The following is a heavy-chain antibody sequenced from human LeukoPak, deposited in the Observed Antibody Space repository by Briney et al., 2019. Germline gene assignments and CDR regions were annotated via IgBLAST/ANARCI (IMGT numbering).Heavy chain of an antibody. V-gene: IGHV1-8*01. Sequence: ASVKFSCKASGYTFTSYDINWVRQATVQGLEWMGWMNPNSVNTGYAQKIQGRVTMTRNTSISTAYMELSSLRSEDTAVYYCASVMRRYSSGWTPPRDYYYGMDVWGQGTTVTVSS. CDR1: GYTFTSYD. CDR2: MNPNSVNT. J-gene: IGHJ6*02. CDR3: ASVMRRYSSGWTPPRDYYYGMDV. D-gene: IGHD6-19*01.